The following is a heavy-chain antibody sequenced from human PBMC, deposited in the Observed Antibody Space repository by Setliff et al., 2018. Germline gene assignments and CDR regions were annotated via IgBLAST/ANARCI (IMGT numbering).Heavy chain of an antibody. J-gene: IGHJ4*02. CDR1: GGSFSGYY. CDR2: INHSGST. CDR3: ARQRHGGAGAHDY. Sequence: KPSETLSLTCAVYGGSFSGYYWSWIRQPAGKGLEWIGEINHSGSTNYNPSLKSRVTISVDTSKNQFSLKLSSVTAADTAVYYCARQRHGGAGAHDYWGQGTLVTVS. V-gene: IGHV4-34*01. D-gene: IGHD3-16*01.